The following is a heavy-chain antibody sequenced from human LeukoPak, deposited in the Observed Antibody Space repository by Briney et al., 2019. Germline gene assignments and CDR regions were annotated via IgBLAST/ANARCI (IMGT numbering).Heavy chain of an antibody. CDR1: GYTFTGYY. D-gene: IGHD3-10*01. CDR3: AREFPVLGYYGSGSYIGY. J-gene: IGHJ4*02. V-gene: IGHV1-2*06. CDR2: INPNSGGT. Sequence: GASVKVSCKASGYTFTGYYMHWVRQAPGQGLEWMGRINPNSGGTNYAQKFQGRVTITRDTSISTAYMELSRLRSDDTAVYYCAREFPVLGYYGSGSYIGYWGQGTLVTVSS.